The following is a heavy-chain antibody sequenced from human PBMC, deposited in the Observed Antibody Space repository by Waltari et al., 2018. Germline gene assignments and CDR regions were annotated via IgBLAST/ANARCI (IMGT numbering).Heavy chain of an antibody. D-gene: IGHD1-26*01. CDR2: FDPEDGET. CDR1: GYTLTELS. V-gene: IGHV1-24*01. J-gene: IGHJ4*02. Sequence: QVQLVQSGAEVKKPGASVKVSCKVSGYTLTELSMHWVRQAPGQGLERMGGFDPEDGETIYAQKCQGRVTMTEDTSTDTAYMELSSLRSEDTAVYYCATSFKIVGATRGDYWGQGTLVTVSS. CDR3: ATSFKIVGATRGDY.